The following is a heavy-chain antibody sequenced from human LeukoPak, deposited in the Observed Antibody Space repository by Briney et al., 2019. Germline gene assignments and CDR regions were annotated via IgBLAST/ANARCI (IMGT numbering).Heavy chain of an antibody. J-gene: IGHJ3*02. CDR3: ARLPEEGLRSAFDI. CDR1: GFTFSSYW. CDR2: IKQDGSEK. V-gene: IGHV3-7*01. Sequence: GRSLRLSCAASGFTFSSYWMSWVRQAPGKGLEWVANIKQDGSEKYYVDSVKGRFTISRDNAKNSLYLQMNSLRAEDTAVYYCARLPEEGLRSAFDIWGQGTMVTVSS. D-gene: IGHD4-17*01.